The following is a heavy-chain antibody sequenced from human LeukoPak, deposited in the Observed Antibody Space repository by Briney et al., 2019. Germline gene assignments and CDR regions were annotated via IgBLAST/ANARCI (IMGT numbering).Heavy chain of an antibody. V-gene: IGHV3-30*04. Sequence: PGRSLRLSCAASGFTFSNYAIHWVRQAPGEGLEWVAVISSDGKYTYYADSVKGRFTISRDNSKNTLYLQMNTLRAEDTAVYYCARQSSPVSASTKVPAYWGQGTLVAVSS. CDR1: GFTFSNYA. D-gene: IGHD2-8*01. CDR3: ARQSSPVSASTKVPAY. J-gene: IGHJ4*02. CDR2: ISSDGKYT.